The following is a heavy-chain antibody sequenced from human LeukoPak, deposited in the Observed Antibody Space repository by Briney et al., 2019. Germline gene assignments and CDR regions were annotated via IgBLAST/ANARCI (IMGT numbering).Heavy chain of an antibody. CDR3: ASGDFYYYYGMDV. CDR1: GFTFSSYW. D-gene: IGHD2/OR15-2a*01. Sequence: GGSLRLSCAASGFTFSSYWMSWVRQAPGKGLEWVANIKQDGSEKYYVDSVKGRFTISRDNAKNSLYLQMNSLRAEDTAVYYCASGDFYYYYGMDVWGRGTTVTVSS. J-gene: IGHJ6*02. V-gene: IGHV3-7*01. CDR2: IKQDGSEK.